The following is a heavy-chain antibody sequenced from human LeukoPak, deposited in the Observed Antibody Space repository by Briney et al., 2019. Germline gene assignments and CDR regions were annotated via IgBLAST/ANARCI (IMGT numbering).Heavy chain of an antibody. D-gene: IGHD4-17*01. J-gene: IGHJ4*02. CDR3: ARDVLKYGFDY. Sequence: SETLSLTCTVSGDSVSIFYWSWIPQPAGKGLEWIGRIYTSGSTNYNPSLKSRVTVSVDKSKNQFSLKLSSVTAADTAVYYCARDVLKYGFDYWGQGTPLTVSS. V-gene: IGHV4-4*07. CDR1: GDSVSIFY. CDR2: IYTSGST.